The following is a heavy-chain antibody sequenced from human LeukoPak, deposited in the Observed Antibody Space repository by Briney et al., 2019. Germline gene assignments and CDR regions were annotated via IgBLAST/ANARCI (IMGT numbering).Heavy chain of an antibody. Sequence: ASVTVSCKASGYTFTGYYMHWVRQAPGQGLEWMGWINPNSGGTNYAQKFQGRVTTTRDTSISTAYMELSRLRSDDTAVYYCARGQYYYGSGSYVFDYWGQGTLITVSS. CDR1: GYTFTGYY. J-gene: IGHJ4*02. D-gene: IGHD3-10*01. CDR3: ARGQYYYGSGSYVFDY. V-gene: IGHV1-2*02. CDR2: INPNSGGT.